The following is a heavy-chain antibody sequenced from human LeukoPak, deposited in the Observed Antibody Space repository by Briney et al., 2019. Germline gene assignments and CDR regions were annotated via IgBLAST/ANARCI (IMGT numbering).Heavy chain of an antibody. CDR1: GFTFDDYG. J-gene: IGHJ3*02. Sequence: PGGSLRLSCAASGFTFDDYGMSWVRQAPGKGLEWVSSISSSSSYIYYADSVKGRFTISRDNAKNSLYLQMNSLRAEDTAVYYCARDRLSQLRYFDWLPHLDAFDIWGQGTMVTVSS. V-gene: IGHV3-21*01. D-gene: IGHD3-9*01. CDR3: ARDRLSQLRYFDWLPHLDAFDI. CDR2: ISSSSSYI.